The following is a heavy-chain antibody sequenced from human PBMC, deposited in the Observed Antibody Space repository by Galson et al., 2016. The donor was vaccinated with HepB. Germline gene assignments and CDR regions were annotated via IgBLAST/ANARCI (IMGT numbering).Heavy chain of an antibody. CDR1: RFTFSSYS. V-gene: IGHV3-30*04. Sequence: SLRLSCAASRFTFSSYSMHWVRQAPGKGLEWVAIISDNGSQKYYADSVKGRFTISRDNSKNTVSLQMNSLRPEDTGVYYCARGYYYDSSAYYKYEGSKDYFEYWGQGTLVTVSS. CDR3: ARGYYYDSSAYYKYEGSKDYFEY. D-gene: IGHD3-22*01. CDR2: ISDNGSQK. J-gene: IGHJ4*02.